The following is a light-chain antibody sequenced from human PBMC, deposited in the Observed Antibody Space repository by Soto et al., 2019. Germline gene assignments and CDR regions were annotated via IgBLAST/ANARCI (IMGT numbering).Light chain of an antibody. CDR3: QQYNIYPIT. CDR2: DAS. Sequence: IQMTQSTSTLSASVGDRVTITCRASQSISSWLAWYQQKPGKAPKLLIYDASNLESGVPSRFSGSGSGTEFTLTISSLQPDDFATYYCQQYNIYPITFGQGTRLEIK. J-gene: IGKJ5*01. V-gene: IGKV1-5*01. CDR1: QSISSW.